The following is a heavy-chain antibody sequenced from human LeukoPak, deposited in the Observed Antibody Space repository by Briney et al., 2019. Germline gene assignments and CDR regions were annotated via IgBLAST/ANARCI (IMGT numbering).Heavy chain of an antibody. CDR2: ITGSGGDA. D-gene: IGHD2-15*01. Sequence: GGSLRLSCAASGFTFSNYAMNWVGQAPGKGLEWVSRITGSGGDAYYADSVKGRFTISRDNSKNTLDLQMNSLRAEDTAVYYCAKGLKGCSGSSCYYFFDFWGQGALITVSS. V-gene: IGHV3-23*01. CDR3: AKGLKGCSGSSCYYFFDF. CDR1: GFTFSNYA. J-gene: IGHJ4*02.